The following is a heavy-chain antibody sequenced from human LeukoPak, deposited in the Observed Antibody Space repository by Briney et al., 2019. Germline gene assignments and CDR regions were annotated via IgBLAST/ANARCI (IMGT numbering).Heavy chain of an antibody. V-gene: IGHV4-59*01. Sequence: SETLSLTCTVSGGSISSSYWSWIRQPPGKGLEWIGYIYYTGSTNYNPSLKSRVTLSLDTSKNQFSLKLTSVTAADTAVYYCARSHGSGSYYNLNDYWGQGTLVAVSS. CDR2: IYYTGST. CDR3: ARSHGSGSYYNLNDY. CDR1: GGSISSSY. J-gene: IGHJ4*02. D-gene: IGHD3-10*01.